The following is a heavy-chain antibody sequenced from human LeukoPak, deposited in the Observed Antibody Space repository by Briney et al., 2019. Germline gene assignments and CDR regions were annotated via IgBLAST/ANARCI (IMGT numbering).Heavy chain of an antibody. V-gene: IGHV3-7*05. CDR3: ARVDYDSSDYYYWYFDL. J-gene: IGHJ2*01. CDR2: IKQDGSEK. Sequence: GGSLRLSCAASGFTFSTYCMSWVRQAPGKGLEWVANIKQDGSEKYYVDSLKGRFTISRDNATNSLFLQMDSLRAEDTAVYYCARVDYDSSDYYYWYFDLWGRGTLVTVSS. CDR1: GFTFSTYC. D-gene: IGHD3-22*01.